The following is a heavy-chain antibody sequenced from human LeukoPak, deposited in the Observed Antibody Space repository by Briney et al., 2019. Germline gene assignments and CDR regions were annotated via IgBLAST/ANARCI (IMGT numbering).Heavy chain of an antibody. Sequence: PGGSLRLSCAASGFTFSSYWMHWVRQAPGKGLVWVSRINSDGSSTSYADSVKGRFTISRDNAKNTLYLQMNSLRAEDTAVYYCARAFGPEYSSGWYYYFDDWGQGTLVTVSS. CDR1: GFTFSSYW. D-gene: IGHD6-19*01. V-gene: IGHV3-74*01. CDR3: ARAFGPEYSSGWYYYFDD. J-gene: IGHJ4*02. CDR2: INSDGSST.